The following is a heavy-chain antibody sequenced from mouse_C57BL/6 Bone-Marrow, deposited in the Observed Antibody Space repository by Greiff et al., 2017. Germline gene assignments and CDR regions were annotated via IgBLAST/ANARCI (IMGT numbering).Heavy chain of an antibody. CDR2: IYPGDGDT. J-gene: IGHJ2*01. CDR1: GYAFSSSW. CDR3: AREDLDEG. Sequence: VQLQQSGPELVKPGASVKISCKAPGYAFSSSWMNWVKQRPGKGLEWIGRIYPGDGDTKYNGKFKGKATLTADKSSSTAYMQLSSLTSEDSAVYFYAREDLDEGWGKGTTLTVSS. V-gene: IGHV1-82*01.